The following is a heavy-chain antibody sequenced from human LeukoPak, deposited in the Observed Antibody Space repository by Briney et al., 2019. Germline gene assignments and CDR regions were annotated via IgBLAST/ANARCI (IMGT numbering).Heavy chain of an antibody. J-gene: IGHJ4*02. V-gene: IGHV4-4*09. D-gene: IGHD6-6*01. CDR1: GGSIITYY. CDR2: IHASGPT. CDR3: ARHVDGIAARPFDN. Sequence: SETLSLTCTVSGGSIITYYWSWIRRPPGKGLEWIAYIHASGPTNYNPSLKSRITISVDTSKNQFSLKLSSVTAADTAVYYCARHVDGIAARPFDNWGQGTLVTVSS.